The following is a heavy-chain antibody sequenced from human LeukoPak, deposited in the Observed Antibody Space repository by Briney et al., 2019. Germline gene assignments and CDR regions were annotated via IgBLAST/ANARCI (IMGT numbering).Heavy chain of an antibody. J-gene: IGHJ4*02. V-gene: IGHV5-51*01. CDR3: ARHIGYSAWNPDY. Sequence: TGESLKISCKASGYSFTSYWIGWVRQMPGKGLEWMGIIYPYDSDTRYGPSFQGQVTISADKSISTAYLQWSNLKASDTAMYYCARHIGYSAWNPDYWGQGTLVTVSS. CDR1: GYSFTSYW. CDR2: IYPYDSDT. D-gene: IGHD5-12*01.